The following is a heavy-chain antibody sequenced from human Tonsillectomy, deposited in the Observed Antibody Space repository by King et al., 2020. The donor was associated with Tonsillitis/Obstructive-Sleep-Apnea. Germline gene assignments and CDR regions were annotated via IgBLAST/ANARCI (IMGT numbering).Heavy chain of an antibody. J-gene: IGHJ4*02. CDR2: ISSGSRYT. Sequence: VQLVESGGGLVKPGGSLRLSCTASGFTFSDYYMSWIRQAPGKGLEGVSYISSGSRYTNYADSVKGRFTISRENAKNSLYLQMNRLRAEDTAVYYCARDYDYVWGSYRSYYFDYWGQATLVTVSS. V-gene: IGHV3-11*06. D-gene: IGHD3-16*02. CDR1: GFTFSDYY. CDR3: ARDYDYVWGSYRSYYFDY.